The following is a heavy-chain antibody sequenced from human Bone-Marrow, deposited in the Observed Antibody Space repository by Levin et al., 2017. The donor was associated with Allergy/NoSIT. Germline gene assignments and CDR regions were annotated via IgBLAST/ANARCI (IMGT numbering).Heavy chain of an antibody. J-gene: IGHJ4*02. D-gene: IGHD1-26*01. Sequence: ASVKVSCKASGYTFTDYYIHWVRQAPGQGLEWMGWINPLSGGLKFSQKFQGRITMTSDTSFATASMELTGLTSDDTAVYFCARRTWDLWGQGTLVTVSS. CDR2: INPLSGGL. CDR1: GYTFTDYY. V-gene: IGHV1-2*02. CDR3: ARRTWDL.